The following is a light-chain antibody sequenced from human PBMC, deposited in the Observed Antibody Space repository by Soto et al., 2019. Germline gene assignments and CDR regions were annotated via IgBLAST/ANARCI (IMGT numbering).Light chain of an antibody. CDR3: QQYGSSPWT. J-gene: IGKJ1*01. V-gene: IGKV3-20*01. CDR2: GAS. Sequence: ETVLTQSPGTLSLSPGERATLSCRASQTIRSNYLAWYRQTPGQAPSLLIYGASNRSTGSADRFSGSGSGTYFTLSISILEPEDFALYYCQQYGSSPWTFGQGTKVEIK. CDR1: QTIRSNY.